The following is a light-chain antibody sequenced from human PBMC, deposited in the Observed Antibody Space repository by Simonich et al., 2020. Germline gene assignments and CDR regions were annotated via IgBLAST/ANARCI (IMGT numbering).Light chain of an antibody. CDR3: QQYNSYHT. J-gene: IGKJ2*01. V-gene: IGKV1-5*03. CDR1: QSISSW. CDR2: KAS. Sequence: DIQMTQSPSTLSASVGDRVTITCRASQSISSWLAWYQQKPGKAPKLLIDKASSLERGVPSRFSGSGSGTEFTLTISSLQPDDFATYYCQQYNSYHTFGQGTKLEIK.